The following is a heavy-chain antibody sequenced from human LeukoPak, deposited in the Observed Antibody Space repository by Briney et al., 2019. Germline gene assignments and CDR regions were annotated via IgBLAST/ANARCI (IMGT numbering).Heavy chain of an antibody. D-gene: IGHD6-6*01. Sequence: TSETLSLTCAVYGGSFSGYYWSWIRQPPGKGLEWIGEINHSGSTNYNPSLKSRVTISVGTSKNQFSLKLSSVTAADTAVYYCARQSSSSSTFYYYYYYMDVWGKGTTVTVSS. CDR1: GGSFSGYY. J-gene: IGHJ6*03. CDR3: ARQSSSSSTFYYYYYYMDV. CDR2: INHSGST. V-gene: IGHV4-34*01.